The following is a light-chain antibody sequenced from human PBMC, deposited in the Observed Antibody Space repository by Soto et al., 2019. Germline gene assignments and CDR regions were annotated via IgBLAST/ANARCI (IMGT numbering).Light chain of an antibody. CDR1: NIGRKS. J-gene: IGLJ2*01. Sequence: SYELTQPPSVSVAPGQTARITCGGSNIGRKSVHWYQQKPGQPPVVVVYDDRDRPSGIPERFSGSNSGNTATLTISRVEAGDEADYYCQLWDSNSDHVVFGGGTKLTVL. CDR2: DDR. V-gene: IGLV3-21*02. CDR3: QLWDSNSDHVV.